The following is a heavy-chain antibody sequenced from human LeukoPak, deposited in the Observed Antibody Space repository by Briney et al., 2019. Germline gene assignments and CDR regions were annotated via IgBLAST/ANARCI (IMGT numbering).Heavy chain of an antibody. D-gene: IGHD3-22*01. CDR2: ISGSGYSA. CDR1: GFTFSTYA. J-gene: IGHJ4*02. V-gene: IGHV3-23*01. Sequence: GGSLRLSCAASGFTFSTYAMSWVRQAPGKGLEWVSTISGSGYSAYYADSVKGRFTISRDNSKNTLYLQMNSLRAEDTAVYYCANSYYYDSSGFYWGQGTLVTVSS. CDR3: ANSYYYDSSGFY.